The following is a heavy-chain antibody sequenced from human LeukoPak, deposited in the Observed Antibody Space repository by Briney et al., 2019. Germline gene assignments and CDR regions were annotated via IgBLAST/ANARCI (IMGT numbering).Heavy chain of an antibody. CDR1: GGSFSGYY. V-gene: IGHV4-34*01. Sequence: SETLSLTCAVYGGSFSGYYWSWIRQPPGKGLEWIGEINHSGSTNYNPSLKSRVTISVDTSKNQFSLKLSSVTAADTAVYYCARVQGRDIVVVVAATRKVAFDYWGQGTLVTVSS. D-gene: IGHD2-15*01. J-gene: IGHJ4*02. CDR2: INHSGST. CDR3: ARVQGRDIVVVVAATRKVAFDY.